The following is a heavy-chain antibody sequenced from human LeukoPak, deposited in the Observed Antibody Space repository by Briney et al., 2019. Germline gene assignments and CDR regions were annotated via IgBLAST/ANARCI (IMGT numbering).Heavy chain of an antibody. CDR2: INPNSGGT. J-gene: IGHJ4*02. V-gene: IGHV1-2*02. CDR3: AVYCSGGSCYYVSPD. D-gene: IGHD2-15*01. Sequence: ASVKVSCKASGYTFTGYYMHWVRQAPGQGLEWMGSINPNSGGTNYAQKFQGRVTMTRDTSISTAYMELSRLRSDDTAVYYCAVYCSGGSCYYVSPDWGQGTLVTVSS. CDR1: GYTFTGYY.